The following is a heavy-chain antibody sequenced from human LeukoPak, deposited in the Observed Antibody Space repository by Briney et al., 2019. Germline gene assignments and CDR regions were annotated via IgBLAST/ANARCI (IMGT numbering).Heavy chain of an antibody. CDR2: ISGSGGST. J-gene: IGHJ4*02. V-gene: IGHV3-23*01. CDR1: GGTFSSYA. CDR3: AKTPPNNY. Sequence: GLMKVSCKASGGTFSSYAMSWVRQAPGKGLEWVSAISGSGGSTYYADSVKGRFTISRDNSENTLYLQMNSLRAEDTAVYYCAKTPPNNYWGQGTLVTVSS.